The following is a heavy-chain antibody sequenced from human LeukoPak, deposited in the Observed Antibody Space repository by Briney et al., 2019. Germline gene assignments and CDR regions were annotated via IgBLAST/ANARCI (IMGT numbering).Heavy chain of an antibody. Sequence: SETLSLTCTVSGGSISSYYWSWIRQPPGKGLEWIGYIYYSGSTNYNPSLKSRVTISVDTSKNQFSLKLSSVTAADTAVYYCARDPIHYYGSGSYFDYWGQGTLVTVSS. CDR1: GGSISSYY. CDR2: IYYSGST. CDR3: ARDPIHYYGSGSYFDY. V-gene: IGHV4-59*01. D-gene: IGHD3-10*01. J-gene: IGHJ4*02.